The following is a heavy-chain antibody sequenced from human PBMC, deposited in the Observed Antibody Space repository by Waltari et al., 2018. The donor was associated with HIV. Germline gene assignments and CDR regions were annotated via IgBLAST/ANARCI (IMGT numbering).Heavy chain of an antibody. J-gene: IGHJ5*02. CDR2: INSDGGST. CDR3: ARAYYDSGSNWFDP. D-gene: IGHD3-10*01. V-gene: IGHV3-74*01. CDR1: TLTFTSYW. Sequence: QLVESGGGLVQPGGSLRLSCAASTLTFTSYWMHWVRQAPGKGLVCVSRINSDGGSTSYADSVKGRFTISRDNAKNTLYLQMNSLKVEDTAVYYCARAYYDSGSNWFDPWGQGTLVTVSS.